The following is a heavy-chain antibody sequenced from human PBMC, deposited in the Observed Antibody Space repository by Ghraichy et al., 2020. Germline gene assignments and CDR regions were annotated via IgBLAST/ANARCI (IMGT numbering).Heavy chain of an antibody. CDR2: LSASGART. CDR1: GFSFSNYD. D-gene: IGHD2-21*01. CDR3: APYCGGECSFSYYFEH. Sequence: GESLNISCAASGFSFSNYDMSWIRQAPGKGLEWVSVLSASGARTKYADCVKGRVTVSRDNSKSTLYMEMNSLRAEDTAVYYCAPYCGGECSFSYYFEHWGQGALVTVSS. J-gene: IGHJ4*02. V-gene: IGHV3-23*01.